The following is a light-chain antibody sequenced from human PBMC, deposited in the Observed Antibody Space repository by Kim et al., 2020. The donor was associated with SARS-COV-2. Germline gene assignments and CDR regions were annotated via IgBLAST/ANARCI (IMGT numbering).Light chain of an antibody. V-gene: IGKV1-8*01. CDR1: QGINSY. CDR3: QQYYSYPPA. J-gene: IGKJ5*01. Sequence: ASTRDRDTITSRARQGINSYLALYQQKPGKAPKLLIYAASNLQSGVTARFSGSGSGTDFTLTISCLQSEDFATYFCQQYYSYPPAFGQGTRLEIK. CDR2: AAS.